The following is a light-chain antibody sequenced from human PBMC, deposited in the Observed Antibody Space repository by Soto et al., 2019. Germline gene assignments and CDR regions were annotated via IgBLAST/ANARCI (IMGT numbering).Light chain of an antibody. V-gene: IGLV8-61*01. CDR1: SGSVSTNYY. CDR3: VLYMGSGIGV. CDR2: NTN. Sequence: QTVVTQEPSFSVSPGRTVTLTCGLSSGSVSTNYYPSWYQQTPGQPPRTLIYNTNTRSSGVPDRFSGSILGNKAALTITGAQADDESDYYCVLYMGSGIGVFGGGTKLTVL. J-gene: IGLJ3*02.